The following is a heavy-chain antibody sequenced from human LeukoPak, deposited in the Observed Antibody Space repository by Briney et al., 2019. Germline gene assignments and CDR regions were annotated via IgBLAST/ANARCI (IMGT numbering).Heavy chain of an antibody. D-gene: IGHD6-13*01. CDR1: GGSISSYY. CDR2: IYYSGST. J-gene: IGHJ4*02. Sequence: SETLSLTCTVSGGSISSYYWSWIRQPPGKGLEWIGYIYYSGSTNYNPSLKSRVTISVDTSKNQFSLKLSSVTAADTAVYYCARLVSSSWYRFDYWGQGTLVTVSS. CDR3: ARLVSSSWYRFDY. V-gene: IGHV4-59*08.